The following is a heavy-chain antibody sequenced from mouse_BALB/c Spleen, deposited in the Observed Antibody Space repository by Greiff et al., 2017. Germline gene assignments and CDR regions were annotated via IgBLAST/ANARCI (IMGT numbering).Heavy chain of an antibody. V-gene: IGHV14-3*02. CDR1: GFTFKDTY. D-gene: IGHD4-1*01. Sequence: EVQLQQSGAELVKPGASVKLSCTASGFTFKDTYMHWVKQRPEQGLEWIGRIDPANGNTKYDPKFQGKATITADTSSNTTYLQLSSLTSEDTAVYYYARWGWDGSMDYFDYWGQGTTLTVSS. J-gene: IGHJ2*01. CDR3: ARWGWDGSMDYFDY. CDR2: IDPANGNT.